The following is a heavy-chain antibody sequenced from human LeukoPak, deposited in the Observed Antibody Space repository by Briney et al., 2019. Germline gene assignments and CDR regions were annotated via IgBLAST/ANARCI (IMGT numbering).Heavy chain of an antibody. V-gene: IGHV4-59*01. CDR3: ARVGYCSSTSCP. CDR2: IYYSGST. CDR1: GGSISSYY. Sequence: SETLSLTCTVSGGSISSYYWSWIRQPPGKGLEWIGYIYYSGSTNYNPSLKSRVTISVDTSKNQFSLKLSSVTAADTAVYYCARVGYCSSTSCPWGQGTLVTVSS. J-gene: IGHJ5*02. D-gene: IGHD2-2*01.